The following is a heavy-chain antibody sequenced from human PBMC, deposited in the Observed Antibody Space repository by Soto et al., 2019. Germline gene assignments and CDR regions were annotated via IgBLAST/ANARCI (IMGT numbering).Heavy chain of an antibody. D-gene: IGHD6-13*01. CDR3: ARRQAAAGKYYYGMDV. Sequence: GESLKISCKGSGYSFTSYWISWVRQMPGKGLEWMGRIDPSDSYTNYSPSFQGHVTISADKSISTAYLQWSSLKASDTAMYYCARRQAAAGKYYYGMDVWGQGTTVTVSS. CDR1: GYSFTSYW. V-gene: IGHV5-10-1*01. J-gene: IGHJ6*02. CDR2: IDPSDSYT.